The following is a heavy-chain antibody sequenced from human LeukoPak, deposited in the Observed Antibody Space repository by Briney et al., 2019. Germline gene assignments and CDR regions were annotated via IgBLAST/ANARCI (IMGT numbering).Heavy chain of an antibody. Sequence: GGSLRLSCTASRFTFSGNWMGWVRQAPGKGLEWVANINPDGTVKFYVGSVKGRFTISRDNAKNSLYLQMNSLRVEETAVYYCLMFGSSGSWGQGTLVTVSS. V-gene: IGHV3-7*05. CDR2: INPDGTVK. J-gene: IGHJ5*02. CDR1: RFTFSGNW. CDR3: LMFGSSGS. D-gene: IGHD3/OR15-3a*01.